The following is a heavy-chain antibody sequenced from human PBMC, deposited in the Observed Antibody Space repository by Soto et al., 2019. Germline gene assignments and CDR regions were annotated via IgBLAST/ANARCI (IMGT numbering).Heavy chain of an antibody. CDR1: GFTFSGSA. Sequence: EVQLVESGGGLVQPGGSLKLSCAASGFTFSGSAMHWVRQASGKGLEWVGRIRSKANSYATAYAASVKGRFTISRDDSKSTAYLQMNSLKTEDTAVYYCTAAAGTGDWFDPWGQGTLVTVSS. CDR3: TAAAGTGDWFDP. V-gene: IGHV3-73*02. CDR2: IRSKANSYAT. D-gene: IGHD6-13*01. J-gene: IGHJ5*02.